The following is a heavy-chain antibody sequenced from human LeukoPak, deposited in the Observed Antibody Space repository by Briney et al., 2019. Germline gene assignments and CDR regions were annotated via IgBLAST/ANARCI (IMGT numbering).Heavy chain of an antibody. V-gene: IGHV4-59*12. CDR3: AREGTDSGDYYFDY. CDR1: GGSISSYY. CDR2: IYYSGST. Sequence: SETLSLTCTVSGGSISSYYWSWIRQPPGKGLEWIGYIYYSGSTNYNPSLKSRVTISVDTSKNQFSLKLSSVTAADTAVYYCAREGTDSGDYYFDYWGQGTLVTVSS. J-gene: IGHJ4*02. D-gene: IGHD4-17*01.